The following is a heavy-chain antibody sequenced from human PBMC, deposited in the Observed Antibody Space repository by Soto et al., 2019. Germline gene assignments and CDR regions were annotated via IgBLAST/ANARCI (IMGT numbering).Heavy chain of an antibody. V-gene: IGHV5-51*01. D-gene: IGHD4-4*01. J-gene: IGHJ5*02. CDR2: IYPGDSDA. Sequence: PGESLKISCKGSGYRFTSCWIAWVRQMPGKGLEWMGIIYPGDSDARYSPSFQGQVTISVDKSISTAYLQWSSLKASDTAIYYCARQLGHDYINNWFDPWGQGTLVTVSS. CDR3: ARQLGHDYINNWFDP. CDR1: GYRFTSCW.